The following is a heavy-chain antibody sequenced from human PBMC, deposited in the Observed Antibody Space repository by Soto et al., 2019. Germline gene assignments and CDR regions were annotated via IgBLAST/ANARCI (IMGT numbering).Heavy chain of an antibody. CDR2: IWYDGSNK. D-gene: IGHD4-17*01. Sequence: PGGSLRLSCAASGFTFSSYGMHWVRQAPGKGLEWVAVIWYDGSNKYYADSVKGRFTISRDNSKNTLYLQMNSLRAEDTAVYYCARDLYGARPYYYYGMDVWGQGTTVTVSS. J-gene: IGHJ6*02. CDR3: ARDLYGARPYYYYGMDV. V-gene: IGHV3-33*01. CDR1: GFTFSSYG.